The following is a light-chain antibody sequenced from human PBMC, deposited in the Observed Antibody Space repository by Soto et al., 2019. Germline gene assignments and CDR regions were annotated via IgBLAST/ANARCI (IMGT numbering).Light chain of an antibody. CDR2: EVS. V-gene: IGLV2-14*01. Sequence: QSALTQPASVSGSPGQSITISCTGTSSDVGGYKYVSWYQQHPGKAPKLMIYEVSNRPSGVSNRFSGSKSGHTASLTISGLLPDHEADHICASYTSDNRVFGGGTQLTVL. CDR1: SSDVGGYKY. J-gene: IGLJ3*02. CDR3: ASYTSDNRV.